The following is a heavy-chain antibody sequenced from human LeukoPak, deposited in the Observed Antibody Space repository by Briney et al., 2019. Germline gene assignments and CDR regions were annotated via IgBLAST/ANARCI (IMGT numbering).Heavy chain of an antibody. CDR1: GGPISSGTYY. CDR3: AREGSGFYWYYFDY. CDR2: IYTSGST. Sequence: SETLSLTCTVSGGPISSGTYYWSWIRQPAGKGLEWIGRIYTSGSTNYNPSLKSRVTISVDTSKNQFSLKVSSVTAADTAVYYCAREGSGFYWYYFDYWGQGTLVTVSS. D-gene: IGHD1-26*01. J-gene: IGHJ4*02. V-gene: IGHV4-61*02.